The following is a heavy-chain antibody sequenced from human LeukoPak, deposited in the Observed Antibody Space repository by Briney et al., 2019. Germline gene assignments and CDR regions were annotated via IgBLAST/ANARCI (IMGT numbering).Heavy chain of an antibody. CDR1: GFTFSDYY. D-gene: IGHD6-13*01. CDR3: ARADLAAAGKTSLDY. CDR2: ISSSSSSYT. J-gene: IGHJ4*02. V-gene: IGHV3-11*06. Sequence: GGSLRLSCAASGFTFSDYYMSWIRQAPGKGLEWFSYISSSSSSYTNYADSVKGRFTISRDNAKNSLYLQMNSLRAEDTAVYYCARADLAAAGKTSLDYWGQGTLVTVSS.